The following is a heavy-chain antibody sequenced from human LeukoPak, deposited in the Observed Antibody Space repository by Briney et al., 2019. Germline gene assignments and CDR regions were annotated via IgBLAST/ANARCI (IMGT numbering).Heavy chain of an antibody. Sequence: GGSLRLSCAASGFTFSSYWMYWVRQAPGKGLVWVSRINMDGFSISYADSVKGRFTISRDNAKNTLYLQMNSLRAEDTAAYYCVRDIAAARDYWGQGALVTVSS. J-gene: IGHJ4*02. D-gene: IGHD6-13*01. CDR2: INMDGFSI. CDR3: VRDIAAARDY. CDR1: GFTFSSYW. V-gene: IGHV3-74*01.